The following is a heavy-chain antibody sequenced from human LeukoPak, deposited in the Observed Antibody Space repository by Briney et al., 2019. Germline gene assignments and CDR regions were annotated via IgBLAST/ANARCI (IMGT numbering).Heavy chain of an antibody. CDR2: LSNTENS. Sequence: GGSLRLSCAASGFSVRGSFMNWVRQAPGKGLEWVSLLSNTENSFYADSVKGRFTLSRDISNNTLYLHMHGLRGEDTAVYFCARAIGVVDCGTQTCYPYHFDKWGRGTLVTVSS. D-gene: IGHD2-21*01. V-gene: IGHV3-66*01. J-gene: IGHJ4*02. CDR3: ARAIGVVDCGTQTCYPYHFDK. CDR1: GFSVRGSF.